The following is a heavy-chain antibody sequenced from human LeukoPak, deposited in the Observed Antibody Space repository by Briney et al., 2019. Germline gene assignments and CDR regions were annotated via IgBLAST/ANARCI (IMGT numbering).Heavy chain of an antibody. J-gene: IGHJ4*02. CDR3: ARDLSRIAVAGLPGVY. CDR2: IWYDGSNK. CDR1: GFTFSSYG. V-gene: IGHV3-33*08. Sequence: PGGSLRLSCAASGFTFSSYGMHWVRQAPGKGLEWMAVIWYDGSNKYYADSVKGRFTISRDNSKNALYLQMNSLRAEDTAVYYCARDLSRIAVAGLPGVYWGQGTLVTVSS. D-gene: IGHD6-19*01.